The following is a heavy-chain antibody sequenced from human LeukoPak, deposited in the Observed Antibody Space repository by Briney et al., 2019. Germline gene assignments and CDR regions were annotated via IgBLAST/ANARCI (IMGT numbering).Heavy chain of an antibody. Sequence: GGSLRLSCAASGFTFSSYSMNWVRQAPGKGLEWVSSISSSSSYIYYADSVKGRFTISRDNAKNSLYLQMNSLRAEDTAIYFCARIGYSSSCLDYWGQGTLVTVSS. CDR3: ARIGYSSSCLDY. D-gene: IGHD6-13*01. CDR1: GFTFSSYS. J-gene: IGHJ4*02. CDR2: ISSSSSYI. V-gene: IGHV3-21*01.